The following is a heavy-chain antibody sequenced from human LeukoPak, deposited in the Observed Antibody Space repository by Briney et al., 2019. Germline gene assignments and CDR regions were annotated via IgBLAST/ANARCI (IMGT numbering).Heavy chain of an antibody. CDR2: IYYSGST. CDR3: ARLNYDSSGYYPFDY. D-gene: IGHD3-22*01. J-gene: IGHJ4*02. V-gene: IGHV4-59*08. Sequence: TASETLSLTCTVSGGSISSYYWSWIRQPPGKGLEWIGYIYYSGSTNYNPSLKSRVTISVDTSENQFSLKLSSVTAADTAVYYCARLNYDSSGYYPFDYWGQGTLVTVSS. CDR1: GGSISSYY.